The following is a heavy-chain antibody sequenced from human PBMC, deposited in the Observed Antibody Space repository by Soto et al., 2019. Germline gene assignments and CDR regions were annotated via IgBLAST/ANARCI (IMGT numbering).Heavy chain of an antibody. CDR3: ARDQGYCSGGSCYVAGY. V-gene: IGHV3-74*01. CDR1: GFTFSTYW. J-gene: IGHJ4*02. CDR2: INSDGSTT. Sequence: EVQLVESGGGLVQPGGSLRLSCAASGFTFSTYWMHWVRQAPGKGLVWVSRINSDGSTTDYADSVRGRFTLSRDNAKNTLYLKMNSLRAEDTAVYYCARDQGYCSGGSCYVAGYWGQGTLVTVSS. D-gene: IGHD2-15*01.